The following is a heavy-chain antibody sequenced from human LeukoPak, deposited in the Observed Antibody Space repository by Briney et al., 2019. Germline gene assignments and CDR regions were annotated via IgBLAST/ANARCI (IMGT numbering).Heavy chain of an antibody. J-gene: IGHJ4*02. CDR3: ANTLTVAQYYFDY. Sequence: GGSLRLSCAASGFTFSSYGMHWVRQAPGKGLEWVAFIRYDGSNKYYADSVKGRFTISRDNSKNTLYLQMNSPRAEDTAVYYCANTLTVAQYYFDYWGQGTLVTVSS. CDR2: IRYDGSNK. CDR1: GFTFSSYG. V-gene: IGHV3-30*02. D-gene: IGHD4-23*01.